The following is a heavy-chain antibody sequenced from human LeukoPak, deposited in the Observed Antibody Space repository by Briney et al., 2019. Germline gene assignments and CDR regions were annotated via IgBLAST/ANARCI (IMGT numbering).Heavy chain of an antibody. Sequence: ASVKVSCKASGYIFSGYYMHWVRQAPGQGLEWMGWINPNSGDTNYAQKFQGRVTMTRDTSISTAYMELSRLRSDDTAVYYCARDQVGAARFDSWGQGTPVTVSS. CDR2: INPNSGDT. V-gene: IGHV1-2*02. D-gene: IGHD2-15*01. CDR3: ARDQVGAARFDS. CDR1: GYIFSGYY. J-gene: IGHJ4*02.